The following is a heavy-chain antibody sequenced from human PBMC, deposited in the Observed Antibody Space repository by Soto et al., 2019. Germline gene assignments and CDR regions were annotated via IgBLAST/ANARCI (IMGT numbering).Heavy chain of an antibody. D-gene: IGHD2-8*01. V-gene: IGHV3-23*01. CDR2: ISGSGGST. CDR1: GFTFSSYA. Sequence: GSLRLSCAASGFTFSSYAMSWVRQAPGKGLEWVSAISGSGGSTYYADSVKGRFTISRDNSKNTLYLQMNSLRAEDTAVYYCAKVGIYCTNGVCHTYYFDYWGQGTLVTVSS. CDR3: AKVGIYCTNGVCHTYYFDY. J-gene: IGHJ4*02.